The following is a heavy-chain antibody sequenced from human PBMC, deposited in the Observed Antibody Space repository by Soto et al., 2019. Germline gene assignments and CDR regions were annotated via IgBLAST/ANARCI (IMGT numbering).Heavy chain of an antibody. CDR1: GGSISSYY. CDR2: IYYSGST. CDR3: ARDHGFIAASGGGMDV. J-gene: IGHJ6*02. Sequence: QVQLQESGPGLVKPSETLSLTCTVSGGSISSYYWSWIRQPPGKGLEWIGYIYYSGSTNYNPSLKSRVTISVDTSKNQFSLKLSSVTAADTAVYYCARDHGFIAASGGGMDVWGQGTTVTVSS. D-gene: IGHD6-6*01. V-gene: IGHV4-59*01.